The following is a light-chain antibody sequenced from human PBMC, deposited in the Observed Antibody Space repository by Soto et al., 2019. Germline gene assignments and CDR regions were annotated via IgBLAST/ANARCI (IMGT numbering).Light chain of an antibody. J-gene: IGKJ2*01. Sequence: AIRMTQSPSSFSASTGDRVTITCRASQGISSYLAWYQQKPGKAPKLLIYAASTLQSGVPSRFSGSGSGTDFTLTISWLQTEAFATYYCQQYYSYPRFTFGQGTKLEIK. V-gene: IGKV1-8*01. CDR3: QQYYSYPRFT. CDR2: AAS. CDR1: QGISSY.